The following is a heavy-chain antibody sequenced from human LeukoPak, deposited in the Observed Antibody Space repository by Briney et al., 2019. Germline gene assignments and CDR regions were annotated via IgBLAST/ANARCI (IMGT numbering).Heavy chain of an antibody. V-gene: IGHV4-4*02. CDR3: ARVLVEQWLVPFDY. CDR2: IYHSGST. CDR1: GGSISSSNW. Sequence: SETLSLTCAVSGGSISSSNWWSWVRPPPGKGLEWIGEIYHSGSTNYNPSLKSRVTISVDKSKNQFSLKLSSVTAADTAVYYCARVLVEQWLVPFDYWGQGTLVTVSS. J-gene: IGHJ4*02. D-gene: IGHD6-19*01.